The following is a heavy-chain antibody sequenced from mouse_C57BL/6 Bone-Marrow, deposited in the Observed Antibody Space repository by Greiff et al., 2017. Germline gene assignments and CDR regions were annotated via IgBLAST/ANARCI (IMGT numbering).Heavy chain of an antibody. Sequence: EVNVVESGGGLVQPKGSLKLSCAASGFSFNTYAMNWVRQAPGKGLEWVARIRSKSNNYATYYADSVKDRFTISRDDSESRLYLQMNNLKTEDTAMYYCVARGFDYWGQGTTLTVSS. V-gene: IGHV10-1*01. D-gene: IGHD3-3*01. CDR2: IRSKSNNYAT. J-gene: IGHJ2*01. CDR1: GFSFNTYA. CDR3: VARGFDY.